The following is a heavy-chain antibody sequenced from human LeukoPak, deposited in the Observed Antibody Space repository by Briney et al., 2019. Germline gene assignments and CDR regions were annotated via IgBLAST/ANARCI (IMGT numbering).Heavy chain of an antibody. J-gene: IGHJ4*02. CDR3: AREIVLVATIVFDY. CDR2: ISSASTTI. D-gene: IGHD5-12*01. V-gene: IGHV3-48*02. Sequence: GGSLRLSCAASGFTFSTYSMNWVRQAPGKGLEWVSYISSASTTIYYADSVKGRFTISRDNAKNSLYLQMNSLRDEDTAVYYCAREIVLVATIVFDYWGQGTLVTVSS. CDR1: GFTFSTYS.